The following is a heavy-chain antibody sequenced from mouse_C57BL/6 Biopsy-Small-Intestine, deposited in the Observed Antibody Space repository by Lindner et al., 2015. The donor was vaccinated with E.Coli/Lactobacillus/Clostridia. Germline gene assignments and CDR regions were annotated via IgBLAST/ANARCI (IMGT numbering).Heavy chain of an antibody. CDR1: GYTFSSSW. J-gene: IGHJ2*01. CDR2: IYIGDGDT. D-gene: IGHD2-1*01. Sequence: VQLQESGPELVKPGASVKISCKASGYTFSSSWMNWVKQRPGKGLEWIGRIYIGDGDTNYSGKFKGKATLTADESSSTAYMQLSSLSSEDSAVYFCARPYGNYLDYWGQGTPLTVSS. CDR3: ARPYGNYLDY. V-gene: IGHV1-82*01.